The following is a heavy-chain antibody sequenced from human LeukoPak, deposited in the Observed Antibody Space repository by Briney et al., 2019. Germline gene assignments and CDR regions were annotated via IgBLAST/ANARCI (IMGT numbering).Heavy chain of an antibody. V-gene: IGHV4-59*08. Sequence: SETLSLTCTVSGGSISNYYWSWIRQPPGKGLEWIGYIYYSGSTNYNPSLKSRVTISVDTSKNQFSLKLSSVTAADTAVYYCARGELYWGQGTLVTVSS. CDR2: IYYSGST. D-gene: IGHD1-26*01. CDR1: GGSISNYY. J-gene: IGHJ4*02. CDR3: ARGELY.